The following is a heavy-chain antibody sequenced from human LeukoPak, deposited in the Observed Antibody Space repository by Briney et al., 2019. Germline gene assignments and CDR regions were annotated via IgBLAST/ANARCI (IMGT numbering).Heavy chain of an antibody. D-gene: IGHD2/OR15-2a*01. CDR1: GGSVSSTTYY. CDR2: INYSGST. J-gene: IGHJ4*02. CDR3: ARHRGYYDY. Sequence: PSETLSLTCTVSGGSVSSTTYYWSWIRQPPGKGLEWIASINYSGSTYYNPSLKSRVTISVDTSENQFSLKLSSVTAADTAVYYCARHRGYYDYWGQGTLVTVSS. V-gene: IGHV4-39*01.